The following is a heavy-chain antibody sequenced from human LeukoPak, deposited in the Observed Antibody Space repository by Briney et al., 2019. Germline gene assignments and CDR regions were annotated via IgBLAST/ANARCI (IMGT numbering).Heavy chain of an antibody. J-gene: IGHJ4*02. Sequence: GGSLRLSCAASGFTFGTYAMSWVRQAPGKGLECVSTISGSGGRTYYADSVKGRFTISRDKSKNTLYLQMNRLRAEDTAVYNCAKDYSGSYYALDYWGQGTLVTVSS. CDR2: ISGSGGRT. CDR1: GFTFGTYA. CDR3: AKDYSGSYYALDY. V-gene: IGHV3-23*01. D-gene: IGHD1-26*01.